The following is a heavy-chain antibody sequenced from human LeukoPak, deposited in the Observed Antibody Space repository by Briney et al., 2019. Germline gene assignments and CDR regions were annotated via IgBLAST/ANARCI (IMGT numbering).Heavy chain of an antibody. D-gene: IGHD6-13*01. CDR3: ARQKGISTAGIKFYNYYYMDV. Sequence: SETLSLTCTVSGYSISSGYFWGWMRQPPGKGLEWIGSIYQSETAHYNPSLKSRVTVSVDTSKNQFSLKLSSVTAADTAVYYCARQKGISTAGIKFYNYYYMDVWGKGATVTVSS. V-gene: IGHV4-38-2*02. CDR1: GYSISSGYF. CDR2: IYQSETA. J-gene: IGHJ6*03.